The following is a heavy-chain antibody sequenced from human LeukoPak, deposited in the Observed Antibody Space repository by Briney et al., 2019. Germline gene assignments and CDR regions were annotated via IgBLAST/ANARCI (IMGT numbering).Heavy chain of an antibody. J-gene: IGHJ4*02. CDR3: ATLPGRDGYNYNFDY. CDR2: FDPEDGET. CDR1: GYTLTELS. Sequence: ASVKVSCKVSGYTLTELSMHWVRQAPGKGLEWMGGFDPEDGETIYAQRFQGRVTMTEDTSTDTAYMELSSLRSEDTAVYYCATLPGRDGYNYNFDYWGQGTLVTVSS. V-gene: IGHV1-24*01. D-gene: IGHD5-24*01.